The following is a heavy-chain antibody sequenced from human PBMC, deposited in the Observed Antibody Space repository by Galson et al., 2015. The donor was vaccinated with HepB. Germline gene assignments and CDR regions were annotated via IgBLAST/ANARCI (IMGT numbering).Heavy chain of an antibody. Sequence: SLRLSCAVSGFTFSSYGMNWVRQAPGKGLEWVAYISRSSGTIYYADSVKGRFTISRDNAKNSLFLHMNSLRDEDTAMYYCARITGTTPGDFDYWGQGTLVTVSS. CDR1: GFTFSSYG. D-gene: IGHD1-7*01. CDR2: ISRSSGTI. CDR3: ARITGTTPGDFDY. J-gene: IGHJ4*02. V-gene: IGHV3-48*02.